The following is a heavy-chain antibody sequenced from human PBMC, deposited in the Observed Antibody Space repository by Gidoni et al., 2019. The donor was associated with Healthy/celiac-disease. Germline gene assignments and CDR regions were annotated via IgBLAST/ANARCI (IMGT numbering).Heavy chain of an antibody. J-gene: IGHJ3*02. CDR3: ARAALGGYYYYSAFDI. V-gene: IGHV3-21*01. CDR1: GFTFSSYS. Sequence: LGLSCAASGFTFSSYSMNWVRQAPGRGLEWVSSISSSSSYIYYADSVKGRFTISRDNAKNSLYLQMNSLRAEDTAVYYCARAALGGYYYYSAFDIWGQGTMVTVPS. D-gene: IGHD3-22*01. CDR2: ISSSSSYI.